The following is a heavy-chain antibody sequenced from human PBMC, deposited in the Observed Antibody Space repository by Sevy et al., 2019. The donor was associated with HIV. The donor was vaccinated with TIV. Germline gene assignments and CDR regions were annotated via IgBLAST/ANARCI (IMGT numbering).Heavy chain of an antibody. CDR2: IKGDGSDK. CDR1: GFTFSVYW. J-gene: IGHJ4*02. Sequence: GGSLRLSCAASGFTFSVYWMNWVRQAPGKGLEWVANIKGDGSDKHYVDSVEGRVTISRDNGKNLLYLQMNSLRVEDTSVYYCAHETIGRFDSWGQGTLVTVSS. V-gene: IGHV3-7*01. D-gene: IGHD3-16*01. CDR3: AHETIGRFDS.